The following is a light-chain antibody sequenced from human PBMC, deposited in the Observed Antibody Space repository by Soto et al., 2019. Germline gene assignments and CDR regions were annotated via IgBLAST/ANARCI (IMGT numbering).Light chain of an antibody. J-gene: IGKJ1*01. V-gene: IGKV1-5*01. CDR1: QSISTW. Sequence: DIQMTQSPSTLSASVGDRVTITCRASQSISTWLAWYQQKPGKAPKLLIYDASSLQSGVPSRFSGSGSGTEFTLTISSLQPDDFATYYCQQYNSYSLTFGQRTKVDIK. CDR2: DAS. CDR3: QQYNSYSLT.